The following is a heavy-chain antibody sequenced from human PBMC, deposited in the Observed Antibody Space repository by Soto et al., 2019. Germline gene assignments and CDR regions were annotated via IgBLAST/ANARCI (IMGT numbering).Heavy chain of an antibody. V-gene: IGHV3-23*01. Sequence: PGGSLRLSCAASGFTFSSYTMSWVRQAPGKGLEWVSAISGSGGSTYYADSVKGRFTISRDNSKNTLYLQMNSLRAEDTAVYYYAYCPIFSGCYNYHFDYWGQGTRATVPS. CDR1: GFTFSSYT. J-gene: IGHJ4*02. CDR2: ISGSGGST. CDR3: AYCPIFSGCYNYHFDY. D-gene: IGHD6-19*01.